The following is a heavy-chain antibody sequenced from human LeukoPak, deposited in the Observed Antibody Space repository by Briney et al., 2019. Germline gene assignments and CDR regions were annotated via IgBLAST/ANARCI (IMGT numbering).Heavy chain of an antibody. CDR3: ARDGGSSWSGYYGMDV. J-gene: IGHJ6*02. D-gene: IGHD6-13*01. Sequence: SETLSLTCAVYGGSFSGYYWSWIRRPPGKGLEWIGEINHSGSTNYNPSLKSRVTISVDTSKNQFSLKLSSVTAADTAVYYCARDGGSSWSGYYGMDVWGQGTTVTVSS. CDR1: GGSFSGYY. CDR2: INHSGST. V-gene: IGHV4-34*01.